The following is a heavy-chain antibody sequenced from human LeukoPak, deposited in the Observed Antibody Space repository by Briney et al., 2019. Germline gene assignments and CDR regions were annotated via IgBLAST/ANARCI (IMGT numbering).Heavy chain of an antibody. CDR1: GGSISRYY. D-gene: IGHD3-10*01. J-gene: IGHJ3*02. V-gene: IGHV4-59*01. CDR3: ARVFRHGSGSYSDAFDI. CDR2: VSYTGST. Sequence: KASETLSLTCTVSGGSISRYYWSWIRQPPGKGLEWIGYVSYTGSTNYNPSLKSRVTISVDTSKNQFSLKLSSVTAADTAVYYCARVFRHGSGSYSDAFDIWGQGTMVTVSS.